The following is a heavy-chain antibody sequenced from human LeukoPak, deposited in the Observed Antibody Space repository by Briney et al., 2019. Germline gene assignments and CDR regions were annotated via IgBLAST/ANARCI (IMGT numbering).Heavy chain of an antibody. V-gene: IGHV3-33*01. CDR1: VFTFNIYG. J-gene: IGHJ4*02. CDR2: IWYDGSNK. CDR3: ARHLTYGGWNS. Sequence: GMPQRRPCTASVFTFNIYGMHGPRQAPGKALEWVAVIWYDGSNKYYADSVKGRFTISRDNAKNTLYLQMNSLRAEDTAVYYCARHLTYGGWNSWGQGTLVTVSS. D-gene: IGHD4-23*01.